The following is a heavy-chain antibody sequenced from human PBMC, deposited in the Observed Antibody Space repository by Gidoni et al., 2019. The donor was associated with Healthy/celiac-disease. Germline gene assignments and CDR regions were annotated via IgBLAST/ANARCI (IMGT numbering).Heavy chain of an antibody. D-gene: IGHD6-19*01. Sequence: EVQLVESGGGLVQPGGSLRLSCAASGFTVSSNYMSWVRQAPGKGLEWVSVIYSGGSTYYADSVKGRFTISRHNSKNTLYLQMNSLRAEDTAVYYCARSIAVAGTTEDAFDIWGQGTMVTVSS. CDR3: ARSIAVAGTTEDAFDI. CDR2: IYSGGST. J-gene: IGHJ3*02. CDR1: GFTVSSNY. V-gene: IGHV3-53*04.